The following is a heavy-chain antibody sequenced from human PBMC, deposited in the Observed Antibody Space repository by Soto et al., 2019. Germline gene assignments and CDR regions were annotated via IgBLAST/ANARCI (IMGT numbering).Heavy chain of an antibody. D-gene: IGHD2-2*01. CDR3: ARASLTAVPASILDY. V-gene: IGHV1-2*02. CDR1: GYTFTGYY. CDR2: INPNSGGT. Sequence: QVQLVQSGAEVKKPGASVKVSCKASGYTFTGYYMHWVRQAPGQGLEWMGWINPNSGGTNYAQKFQGRVTMTMDTSIGTAYMELSRLRSDDTAVYYCARASLTAVPASILDYCGQGTLVTVSS. J-gene: IGHJ4*02.